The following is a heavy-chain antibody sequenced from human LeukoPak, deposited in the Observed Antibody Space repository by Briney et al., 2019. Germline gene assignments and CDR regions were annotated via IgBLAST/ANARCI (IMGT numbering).Heavy chain of an antibody. J-gene: IGHJ4*02. Sequence: GGSPRLSCAASGFTFSNYGMHWVRQAPGMGLEWVAFIWYDGSNKYYSDSVKGRFTISRDISKNTLYLQMNSLRTEDTAVYYCAKDRGSTVTYFDYWGQGTLVTVSS. D-gene: IGHD4-17*01. CDR3: AKDRGSTVTYFDY. V-gene: IGHV3-30*02. CDR2: IWYDGSNK. CDR1: GFTFSNYG.